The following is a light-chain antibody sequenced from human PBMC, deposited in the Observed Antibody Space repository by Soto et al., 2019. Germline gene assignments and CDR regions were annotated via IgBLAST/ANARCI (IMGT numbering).Light chain of an antibody. CDR1: SSDIGAYNH. V-gene: IGLV2-14*01. J-gene: IGLJ2*01. CDR2: EVI. Sequence: QAVLTQPASVSGSRGQSITISCTGTSSDIGAYNHVSWYQQHPGKAPKVMIYEVINRPSGVSNRFSGSKSGNTASLTISGLQADDEAYYYCTSYISSTSPVVFGGGTKLTVL. CDR3: TSYISSTSPVV.